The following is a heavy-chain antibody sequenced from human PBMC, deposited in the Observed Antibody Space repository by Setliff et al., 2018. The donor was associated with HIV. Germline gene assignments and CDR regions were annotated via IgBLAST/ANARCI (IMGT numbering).Heavy chain of an antibody. CDR2: IYYSGRTSHSGST. V-gene: IGHV4-30-4*08. Sequence: PSETLSLTCTVSGDSITSGGYSWTWIRQPPGKALEWVGYIYYSGRTSHSGSTYYNPSVASRITISGDTSKNQFSLKLTSVTAADTAIYYCARENGWLFGWFDPWVPETLLVTVSS. CDR1: GDSITSGGYS. CDR3: ARENGWLFGWFDP. J-gene: IGHJ5*02. D-gene: IGHD3-22*01.